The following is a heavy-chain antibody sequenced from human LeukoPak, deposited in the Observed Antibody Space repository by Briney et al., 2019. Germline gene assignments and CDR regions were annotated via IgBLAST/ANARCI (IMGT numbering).Heavy chain of an antibody. Sequence: GGSLRLSCAASGFTFRRYGMSWVRQAPGKGLEWVSAISGSGGSTYYADSVKGRFTISRDNSKNTLYLQMNSLRAEDTAVYYCARDAWTSGSYYKQGGGYSYGVVDYWGQGTLVTVSS. J-gene: IGHJ4*02. CDR1: GFTFRRYG. CDR2: ISGSGGST. D-gene: IGHD3-10*01. CDR3: ARDAWTSGSYYKQGGGYSYGVVDY. V-gene: IGHV3-23*01.